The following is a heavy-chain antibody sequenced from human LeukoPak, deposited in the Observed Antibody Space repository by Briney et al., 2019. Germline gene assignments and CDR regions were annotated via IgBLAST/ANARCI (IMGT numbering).Heavy chain of an antibody. Sequence: GGSLRLSCAASGFTFRRYWMHWVCPAPGKRAVWVSRIYTDGRATIYADSVKGRFTISRDNAKNTLFLQMNSLRAEDTAVYYCARDESVTGPTTFDYWGQGTLVTVSS. V-gene: IGHV3-74*01. J-gene: IGHJ4*02. CDR1: GFTFRRYW. D-gene: IGHD6-19*01. CDR3: ARDESVTGPTTFDY. CDR2: IYTDGRAT.